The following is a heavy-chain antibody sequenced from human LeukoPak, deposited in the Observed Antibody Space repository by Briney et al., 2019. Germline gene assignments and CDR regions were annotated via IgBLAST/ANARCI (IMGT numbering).Heavy chain of an antibody. CDR2: IYYSGST. V-gene: IGHV4-59*01. J-gene: IGHJ5*02. CDR1: GGSISSYY. D-gene: IGHD2-2*01. CDR3: ARARSVVRLDWFDP. Sequence: PSETLSLTCTVSGGSISSYYWNWIRQPPGKGLEWVGYIYYSGSTNYNPSLKSRVTISVDTSKNQFSLKLSSVTAADTAVYYCARARSVVRLDWFDPWGQGSLVTVSS.